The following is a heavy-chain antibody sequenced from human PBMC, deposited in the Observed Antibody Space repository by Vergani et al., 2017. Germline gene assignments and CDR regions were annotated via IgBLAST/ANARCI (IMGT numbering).Heavy chain of an antibody. CDR3: ARGNGSGSFRPYYYYYYMDV. D-gene: IGHD3-10*01. J-gene: IGHJ6*03. V-gene: IGHV3-30-3*01. CDR1: GFTFSSYA. CDR2: ISYDGSNK. Sequence: QVQLVESGGGVVQPGRSLRLSCAASGFTFSSYAMHWVRQAPGKGLEWVAVISYDGSNKYYADSVKGRFTISRDNSKNTLYLQMNSLRAEDTAVYYCARGNGSGSFRPYYYYYYMDVWGKGTTVTVSS.